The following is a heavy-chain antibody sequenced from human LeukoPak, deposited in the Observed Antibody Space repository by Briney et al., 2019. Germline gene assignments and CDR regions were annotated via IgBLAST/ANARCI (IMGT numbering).Heavy chain of an antibody. V-gene: IGHV3-33*01. J-gene: IGHJ4*02. CDR3: ARERESVCDY. CDR2: IWYDGSNK. CDR1: GFTFSSYG. D-gene: IGHD3-10*01. Sequence: GGSLRLSRAEPGFTFSSYGRHGVRQAPGKGLEWVAAIWYDGSNKYYADSVKGRFTISRDNSKNTLSLQVNSLRVEDTAVYYCARERESVCDYWGQGTLVTVSS.